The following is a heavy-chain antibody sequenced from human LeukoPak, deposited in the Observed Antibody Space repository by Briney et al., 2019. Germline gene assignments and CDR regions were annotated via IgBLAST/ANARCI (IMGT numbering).Heavy chain of an antibody. CDR2: IDWDDDK. D-gene: IGHD3-22*01. J-gene: IGHJ3*02. V-gene: IGHV2-70*01. Sequence: SGPTLVNPTQTLTLTCTCSGFSLSTSGMCVSWIPQPPGKALEWLALIDWDDDKYYSTSLETRFTISKDTSKNQVVLTMTNMDPVDTATYYCARARASSGYFAFDIWGQGTVVTVSS. CDR1: GFSLSTSGMC. CDR3: ARARASSGYFAFDI.